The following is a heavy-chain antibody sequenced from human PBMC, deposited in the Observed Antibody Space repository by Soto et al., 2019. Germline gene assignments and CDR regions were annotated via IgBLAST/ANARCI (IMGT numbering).Heavy chain of an antibody. V-gene: IGHV4-39*01. CDR3: ARYSYCSGGSCTGIAFDI. J-gene: IGHJ3*02. CDR1: GGSISSSSYY. Sequence: QLQLQESGPGLVKPSETLSLTCTVSGGSISSSSYYWGWIRQPPGKGLEWIGSIYYSGSTYYNPSLNSRVTISVDTSKNQFSLKLSSVAAADTAVYYCARYSYCSGGSCTGIAFDIWGQGTMVTVSS. CDR2: IYYSGST. D-gene: IGHD2-15*01.